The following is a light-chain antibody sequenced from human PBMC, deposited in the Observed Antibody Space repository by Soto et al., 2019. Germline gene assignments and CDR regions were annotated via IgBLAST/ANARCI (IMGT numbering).Light chain of an antibody. V-gene: IGKV1-39*01. CDR1: QRISNY. J-gene: IGKJ4*01. Sequence: IPMTQSPSSLSASLGDRVTITCRASQRISNYLNWYQHKPGKAPKLLISAASNLQGGVPSRFSGSGSGTDLTLTTSSLQPDDSATYSCQQTSNHLGTFGGGTKVEIK. CDR2: AAS. CDR3: QQTSNHLGT.